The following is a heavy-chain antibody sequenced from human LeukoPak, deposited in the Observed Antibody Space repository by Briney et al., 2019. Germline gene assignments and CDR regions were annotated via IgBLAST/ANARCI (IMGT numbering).Heavy chain of an antibody. CDR3: AGGAPTVRKNTPFDY. V-gene: IGHV4-4*09. CDR1: GGSISSYY. D-gene: IGHD3-10*01. CDR2: IYTSGST. Sequence: PSETLSLTCTVSGGSISSYYWSWIRQPPGKGLEWIGYIYTSGSTNYNPSLKSRVTISVDTSKNQFSLKLSSVTAADTAVYYCAGGAPTVRKNTPFDYWGQGTLVTVSS. J-gene: IGHJ4*02.